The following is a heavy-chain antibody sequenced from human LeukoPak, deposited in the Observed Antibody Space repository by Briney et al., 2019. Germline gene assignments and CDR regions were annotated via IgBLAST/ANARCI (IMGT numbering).Heavy chain of an antibody. CDR2: ISSSGSTR. J-gene: IGHJ4*02. V-gene: IGHV3-11*01. Sequence: PGGSLRLSCAASGFTSSDYYMSWIRQAPGKGLEWVSYISSSGSTRYNADSVKGRFTISRDNAKNSLYLQMNSLRVEDTAVYYCAREGTWSPFDYWGQGTLVTVSS. CDR1: GFTSSDYY. D-gene: IGHD1-1*01. CDR3: AREGTWSPFDY.